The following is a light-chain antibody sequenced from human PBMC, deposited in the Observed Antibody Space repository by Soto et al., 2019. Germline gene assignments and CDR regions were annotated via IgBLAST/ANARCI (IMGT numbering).Light chain of an antibody. CDR1: SSDVGGYNY. V-gene: IGLV2-14*01. Sequence: QSALTQPASVSGSPGQSITISCTGTSSDVGGYNYVSWYQQHPGKAPKLMIYDVSNRPSGVSNRFSGSKSGNTASLTISGLQAEEDADYCCCSDTSSNASVVFGGGTKLTVL. J-gene: IGLJ2*01. CDR2: DVS. CDR3: CSDTSSNASVV.